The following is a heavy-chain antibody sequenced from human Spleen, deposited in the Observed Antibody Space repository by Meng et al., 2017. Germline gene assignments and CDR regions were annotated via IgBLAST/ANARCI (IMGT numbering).Heavy chain of an antibody. CDR1: GFTFNNYP. J-gene: IGHJ4*02. CDR2: ISESGGST. D-gene: IGHD2/OR15-2a*01. CDR3: AKNSPFDY. Sequence: EVQLVESGGGLVQTGGSLRLSCAASGFTFNNYPMSWVRQAPGKGLEWVSAISESGGSTYYADSVKGRFTISRDNSKSTLYLRMSSLRADDTAVYYCAKNSPFDYWGQGALVTVSS. V-gene: IGHV3-23*04.